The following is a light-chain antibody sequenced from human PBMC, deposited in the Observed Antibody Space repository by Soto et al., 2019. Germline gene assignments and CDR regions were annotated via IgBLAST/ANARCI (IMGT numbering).Light chain of an antibody. CDR2: EVS. CDR3: TSYTSTIPYV. CDR1: SNDVGGYNY. V-gene: IGLV2-14*01. J-gene: IGLJ1*01. Sequence: SALTQPASVSGSPGQSITISCTGSSNDVGGYNYVSWYQQHPGQAPKLTIYEVSDRPSGVSPRFSGSKSGNTASLTISGLQVEDEADYFCTSYTSTIPYVFGSGTKVTVL.